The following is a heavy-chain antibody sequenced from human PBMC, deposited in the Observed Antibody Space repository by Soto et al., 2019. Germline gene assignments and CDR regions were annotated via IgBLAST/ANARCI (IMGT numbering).Heavy chain of an antibody. CDR1: GGTFSSYT. D-gene: IGHD4-17*01. J-gene: IGHJ6*03. V-gene: IGHV1-69*02. Sequence: SVKVSCKASGGTFSSYTISWVRQAPGQGLEWMGRIIPILGIANYAQKFQGRVTITADKSTSTAYMELSSLRSEDTAVYYCARVGTVTTRGYYYYYYMDVWGKGTTVTVSS. CDR2: IIPILGIA. CDR3: ARVGTVTTRGYYYYYYMDV.